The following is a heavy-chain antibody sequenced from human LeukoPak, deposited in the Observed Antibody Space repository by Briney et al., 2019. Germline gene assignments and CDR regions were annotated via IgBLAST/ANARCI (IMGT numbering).Heavy chain of an antibody. D-gene: IGHD1-26*01. V-gene: IGHV4-59*08. Sequence: SETLSLTCTVSGGSITSYYWSWIRQPPGKGPEWIGYIYYSGSTNYNPSLKSRVTISVDTSKNQFSLKLSSVTAADTAVYYCARYTRGRNGMDVWGQGTTVTVSS. J-gene: IGHJ6*02. CDR2: IYYSGST. CDR3: ARYTRGRNGMDV. CDR1: GGSITSYY.